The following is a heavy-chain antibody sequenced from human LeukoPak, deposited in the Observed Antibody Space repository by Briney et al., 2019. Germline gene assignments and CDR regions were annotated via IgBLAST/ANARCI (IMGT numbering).Heavy chain of an antibody. CDR1: GFTFSSYS. D-gene: IGHD2-2*01. V-gene: IGHV3-21*01. J-gene: IGHJ4*02. CDR2: ISSSSSYI. CDR3: ARDSVVVPAASLIFDY. Sequence: GGSLRLSCAASGFTFSSYSMNWVRQAPGKGLEWVSSISSSSSYIYYADSVKGRFTISRDNAKNSLYLQMNSLRAEDTAVYYCARDSVVVPAASLIFDYWGQGTLVTVSS.